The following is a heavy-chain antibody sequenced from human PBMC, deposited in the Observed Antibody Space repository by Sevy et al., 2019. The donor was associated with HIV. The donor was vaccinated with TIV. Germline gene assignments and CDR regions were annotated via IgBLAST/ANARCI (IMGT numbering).Heavy chain of an antibody. J-gene: IGHJ4*02. V-gene: IGHV3-23*01. CDR3: ARDLEFYDYGDYGPAFMPDY. CDR1: GFSFSSYE. D-gene: IGHD4-17*01. CDR2: IYPSGDST. Sequence: GGSLSLSCAASGFSFSSYEMSWVRQAPGKGLEWVSGIYPSGDSTFYADSVKGRFTISRDIAKNTLHLQMNSLRAEDTAVYYCARDLEFYDYGDYGPAFMPDYWGQGTLVTVSS.